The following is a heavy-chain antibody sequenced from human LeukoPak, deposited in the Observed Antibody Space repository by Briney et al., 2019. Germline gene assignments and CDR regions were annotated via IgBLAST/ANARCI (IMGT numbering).Heavy chain of an antibody. Sequence: ASVKISCKASGYSFTSNYMHWVRQAPGQGLEWVGLINPTGTSTTYAQKFQGRVTMTRDMSTTTDYMELSSLRSEDTAVYYCARDNSLRDVAWWFDPWGQGTLVAVSS. CDR1: GYSFTSNY. CDR3: ARDNSLRDVAWWFDP. J-gene: IGHJ5*02. CDR2: INPTGTST. D-gene: IGHD5-24*01. V-gene: IGHV1-46*01.